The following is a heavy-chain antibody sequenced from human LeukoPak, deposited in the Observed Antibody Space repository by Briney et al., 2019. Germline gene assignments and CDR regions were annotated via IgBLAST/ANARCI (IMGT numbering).Heavy chain of an antibody. J-gene: IGHJ4*02. Sequence: GGSLRLSCVDLGGPLITKKISWVRQAPGKGLEWFSTLYSGGNLYYSDSVQGRFTISRDDSQNSLYLQMNSLRTEDTAVYYCARGEGHNWNANELSYWGQGTLVTVSS. CDR3: ARGEGHNWNANELSY. D-gene: IGHD1-20*01. V-gene: IGHV3-53*01. CDR2: LYSGGNL. CDR1: GGPLITKK.